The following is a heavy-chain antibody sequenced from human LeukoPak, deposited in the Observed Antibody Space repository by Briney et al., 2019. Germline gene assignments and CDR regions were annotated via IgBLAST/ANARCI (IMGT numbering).Heavy chain of an antibody. CDR2: IYHSGST. J-gene: IGHJ4*02. V-gene: IGHV4-4*02. CDR3: ARIGCTIFGVVIPRTYYFDY. CDR1: GGSISSSNW. D-gene: IGHD3-3*01. Sequence: PSETLSLTCAVSGGSISSSNWWSWVRPPPGKGLEWIGEIYHSGSTNYNPSLKSRVTISVDKSKNQFSLKLSSVTAADTAVYYCARIGCTIFGVVIPRTYYFDYWGQGTLVTVSS.